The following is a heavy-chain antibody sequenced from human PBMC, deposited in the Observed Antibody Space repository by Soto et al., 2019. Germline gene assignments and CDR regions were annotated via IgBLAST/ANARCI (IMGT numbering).Heavy chain of an antibody. D-gene: IGHD1-26*01. CDR1: GGTFRSYV. J-gene: IGHJ4*02. CDR2: IIPMYGTT. V-gene: IGHV1-69*12. CDR3: ARSGTLDGIDDY. Sequence: QVQLVQSGAEVKTPGSSVKVSCKASGGTFRSYVNSWVRQSPGQGLEWLGGIIPMYGTTYYAQTFQGRVTISADESTSTAFMELSSLRSEDTAVYYCARSGTLDGIDDYWGQGSLVTVSS.